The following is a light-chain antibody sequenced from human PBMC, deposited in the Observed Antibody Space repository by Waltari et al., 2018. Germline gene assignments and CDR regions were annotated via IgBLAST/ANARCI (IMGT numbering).Light chain of an antibody. V-gene: IGLV7-46*01. J-gene: IGLJ3*02. CDR3: MLYYSGSWV. CDR1: PGAVTSGHY. CDR2: DTN. Sequence: QAVVTQEPSLTVPPGGPVTLTCGPSPGAVTSGHYPYWFQQEPGQAPRTLIYDTNNKHSWTPARFSGFLLGGKAALTLSGAQPEDEADYYCMLYYSGSWVFGGGTKLTVL.